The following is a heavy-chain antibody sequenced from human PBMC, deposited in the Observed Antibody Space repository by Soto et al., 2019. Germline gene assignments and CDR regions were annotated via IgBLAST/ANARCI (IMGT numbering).Heavy chain of an antibody. Sequence: PGGSLRLSCAASGFTFSSYGMHWVRQAPGKGLEWVSVISYDGFIKYYADSVKGRFTISRDNSKNTLYLQMNSLKTEDTAIYYCASIEDIVVVPALYYMDVWGKGTTVTVSS. J-gene: IGHJ6*03. CDR1: GFTFSSYG. CDR3: ASIEDIVVVPALYYMDV. CDR2: ISYDGFIK. D-gene: IGHD2-2*01. V-gene: IGHV3-30*03.